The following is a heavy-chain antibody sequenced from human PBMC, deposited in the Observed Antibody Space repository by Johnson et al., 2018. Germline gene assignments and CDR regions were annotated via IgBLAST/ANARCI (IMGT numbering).Heavy chain of an antibody. D-gene: IGHD3-10*01. Sequence: QVQLQESGPGLVKPSETLSLTCTVSGGSISSYYWSWIRQPPGKGLEWIGYIYYSGSTNYNPSLKSRVTISVDTSKNQFSRKLSSVTAADTAVYYCARYYYGSGSAFDIWGQGTMVTVSS. CDR1: GGSISSYY. CDR2: IYYSGST. V-gene: IGHV4-59*01. CDR3: ARYYYGSGSAFDI. J-gene: IGHJ3*02.